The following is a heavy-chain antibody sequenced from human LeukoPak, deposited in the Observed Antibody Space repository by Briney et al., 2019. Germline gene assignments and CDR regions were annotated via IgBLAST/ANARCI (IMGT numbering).Heavy chain of an antibody. CDR3: ARTDDTAPAEDFQH. V-gene: IGHV3-53*01. D-gene: IGHD2-21*02. Sequence: GGSLRLSCAASVFSVSSNYMSGVRQAPGKGLEWVSVIYSSGSTYYADSVKGRFTISRDNSKNTLYLQMKSLRAEDTAVYYCARTDDTAPAEDFQHWGQRTLVTVSS. CDR2: IYSSGST. J-gene: IGHJ1*01. CDR1: VFSVSSNY.